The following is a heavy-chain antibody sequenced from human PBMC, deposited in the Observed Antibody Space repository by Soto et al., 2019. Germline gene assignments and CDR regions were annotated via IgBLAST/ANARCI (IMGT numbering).Heavy chain of an antibody. CDR3: ATIRAYCSGGTCYSRWFDP. CDR1: GGSISSGGYY. V-gene: IGHV4-31*03. J-gene: IGHJ5*02. D-gene: IGHD2-15*01. CDR2: IYYSGST. Sequence: SETLSLTCTVSGGSISSGGYYWSWIRQHPGKGLECIGYIYYSGSTYYNPSLKSRVTISVDTSKNQFSLKLSSVTAADTAVYYCATIRAYCSGGTCYSRWFDPWGQGTLVTVSS.